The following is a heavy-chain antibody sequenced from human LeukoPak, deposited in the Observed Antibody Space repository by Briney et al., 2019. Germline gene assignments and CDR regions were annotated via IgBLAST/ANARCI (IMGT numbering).Heavy chain of an antibody. Sequence: PGGSLRLSCAASGFTFSTYNMNWVRQAPGKGLEWVSYITSGSSTIYYADSVKGRFTISRDNAKNSLYLQMNSLRDEDTAVYYCAGREYYYNYMDVWGKGTTVTVSS. CDR2: ITSGSSTI. J-gene: IGHJ6*03. CDR1: GFTFSTYN. CDR3: AGREYYYNYMDV. V-gene: IGHV3-48*02. D-gene: IGHD1-26*01.